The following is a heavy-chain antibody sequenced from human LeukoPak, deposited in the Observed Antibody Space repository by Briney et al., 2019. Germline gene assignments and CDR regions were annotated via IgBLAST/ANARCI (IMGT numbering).Heavy chain of an antibody. D-gene: IGHD2-2*01. J-gene: IGHJ6*03. CDR1: GFTFSSYA. V-gene: IGHV3-30-3*01. CDR3: ARDGLAYCSSTSCYPYGVRDYYYYYMDV. CDR2: ISYDGSNK. Sequence: PGGSLRLSCAASGFTFSSYAMHWVRQAPGKGLEWVAVISYDGSNKYYADSVKGRFTISRDNSKNTLYLQMNSLRAEDTAVYYCARDGLAYCSSTSCYPYGVRDYYYYYMDVWGKGTTVTVSS.